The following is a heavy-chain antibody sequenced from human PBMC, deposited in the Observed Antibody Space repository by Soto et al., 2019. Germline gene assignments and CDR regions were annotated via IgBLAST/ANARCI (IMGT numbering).Heavy chain of an antibody. V-gene: IGHV3-23*01. CDR1: GFTFSSYS. CDR2: ISGSGNVP. J-gene: IGHJ4*02. Sequence: GGSLRLSCAASGFTFSSYSMSWVRQAPGKGLEWVSVISGSGNVPYYADSVKGRFPISRDNSKNTLYLQMNRLRAEDTAVYYCAREPPSSGAGCRYLSDYWRQGTRVTVSS. CDR3: AREPPSSGAGCRYLSDY. D-gene: IGHD2-15*01.